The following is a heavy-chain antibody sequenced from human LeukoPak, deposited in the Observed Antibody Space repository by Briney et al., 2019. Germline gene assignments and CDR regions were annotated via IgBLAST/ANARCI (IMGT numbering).Heavy chain of an antibody. CDR3: AKKWGVGTTTLDYFDY. CDR2: ISGSGGST. V-gene: IGHV3-23*01. Sequence: GGSLRFSCAASGFTFSNYAMSWVRQAPGKGLEWVSGISGSGGSTYYADSVKGRFTISRDNSKNTLYLQMNSLTDEDTAVYYCAKKWGVGTTTLDYFDYWGQGTLVTVSS. J-gene: IGHJ4*02. D-gene: IGHD1-26*01. CDR1: GFTFSNYA.